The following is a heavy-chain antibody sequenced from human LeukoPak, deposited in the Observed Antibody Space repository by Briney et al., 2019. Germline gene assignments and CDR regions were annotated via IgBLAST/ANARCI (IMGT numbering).Heavy chain of an antibody. CDR1: GGSISSYY. Sequence: SETLSLTCTVSGGSISSYYWSWIRQPPGKGLEWIGYIYYSGSTNYNPSLKSRVTISVDTSKNQFSLKLSSVTAADTAVYYCARGGDGYSSAFDYWGQGTLVTVSS. V-gene: IGHV4-59*01. J-gene: IGHJ4*02. CDR3: ARGGDGYSSAFDY. CDR2: IYYSGST. D-gene: IGHD5-24*01.